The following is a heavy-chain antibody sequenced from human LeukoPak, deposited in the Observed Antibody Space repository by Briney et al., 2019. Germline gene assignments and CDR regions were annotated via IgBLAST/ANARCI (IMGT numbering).Heavy chain of an antibody. V-gene: IGHV3-74*01. CDR3: ARGGSYYYEDYYYGMDV. CDR1: GFTFSSYW. Sequence: PGGSLRLSCAASGFTFSSYWMHWVRQAPGKGLVWVSRINSDGSSTSYADSVKGRFTISRDNAKNTLYLQMNSLRAEDTAVYYCARGGSYYYEDYYYGMDVWGQGTTVTVSS. D-gene: IGHD3-22*01. CDR2: INSDGSST. J-gene: IGHJ6*02.